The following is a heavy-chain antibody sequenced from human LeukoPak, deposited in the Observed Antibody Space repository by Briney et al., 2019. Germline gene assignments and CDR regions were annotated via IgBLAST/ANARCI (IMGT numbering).Heavy chain of an antibody. CDR3: ARGPTGTTGDAFDI. D-gene: IGHD1-1*01. CDR2: IYYSGST. J-gene: IGHJ3*02. CDR1: GGSISSYY. V-gene: IGHV4-59*01. Sequence: SETLSLTCNVSGGSISSYYWSWIRQPPGKGLEWLGYIYYSGSTNYNPSLKSRFTISVDASKNQFSLKLSSVTAADTAVYYCARGPTGTTGDAFDIWGQGTMVTVSS.